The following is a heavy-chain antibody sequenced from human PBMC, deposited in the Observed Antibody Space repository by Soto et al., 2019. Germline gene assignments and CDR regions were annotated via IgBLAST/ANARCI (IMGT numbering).Heavy chain of an antibody. D-gene: IGHD6-13*01. CDR1: GGSISSGGYY. CDR3: ARGGLARGSSWYLGAFRAFDI. Sequence: SETLSLSCTVSGGSISSGGYYWSWIRQHPGKGLEWIGYIYYSGSTYYNPSLKSRVTISVDTSKNQFSLKLSSVTAADTAVYYCARGGLARGSSWYLGAFRAFDIWGQGTMVTVSS. V-gene: IGHV4-31*03. CDR2: IYYSGST. J-gene: IGHJ3*02.